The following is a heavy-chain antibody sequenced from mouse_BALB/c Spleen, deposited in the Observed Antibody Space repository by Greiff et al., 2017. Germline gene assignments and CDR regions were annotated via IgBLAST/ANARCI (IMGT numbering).Heavy chain of an antibody. CDR1: GFTYSSYA. Sequence: VQGVESGGGLVKPGGSLKLSCAASGFTYSSYAMSWVRQSPEKRLEWVAEISSGGSYTYYPDTVTGRFTISRDNAKNTLYLEMSSLRSEDTAMYYCARGWDGGAYWGQGTLVTVSA. V-gene: IGHV5-9-4*01. CDR2: ISSGGSYT. D-gene: IGHD4-1*01. J-gene: IGHJ3*01. CDR3: ARGWDGGAY.